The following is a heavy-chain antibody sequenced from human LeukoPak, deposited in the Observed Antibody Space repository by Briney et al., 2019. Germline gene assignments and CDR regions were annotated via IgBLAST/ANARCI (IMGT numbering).Heavy chain of an antibody. D-gene: IGHD5-18*01. J-gene: IGHJ4*02. CDR3: AKVGIGSRDGYFDY. CDR1: GFTFDDYA. CDR2: ISWNSGSI. Sequence: GRSLRLSCAASGFTFDDYAMHWVRQAPGKGLEWVSGISWNSGSIGYADSVRGRFTISRDNAKNTLYLQMNSLRAEDTAVYYCAKVGIGSRDGYFDYWGQGTLVTVSS. V-gene: IGHV3-9*01.